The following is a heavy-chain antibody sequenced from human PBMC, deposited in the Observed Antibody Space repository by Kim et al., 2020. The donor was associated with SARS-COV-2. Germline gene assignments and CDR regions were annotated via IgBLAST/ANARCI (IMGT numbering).Heavy chain of an antibody. J-gene: IGHJ4*02. CDR3: ASLGSSWYELDRDY. Sequence: VDSVKGRFTISRDNSKNTLYLQMNSLRAEDTAVYYCASLGSSWYELDRDYWGQGTLVTVSS. D-gene: IGHD6-13*01. V-gene: IGHV3-30*01.